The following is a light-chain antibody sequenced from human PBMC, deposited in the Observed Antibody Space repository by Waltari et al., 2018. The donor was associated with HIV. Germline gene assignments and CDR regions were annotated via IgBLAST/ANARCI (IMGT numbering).Light chain of an antibody. V-gene: IGLV2-14*03. J-gene: IGLJ3*02. CDR1: GKDVGAYDS. CDR2: DVA. Sequence: QSALTQPASVSGSPGQSLTVSCSGSGKDVGAYDSVSWFQQHPYQAPQLLIFDVAKRPSGISDRFSGSKSGNTASLTISGLQPEDEADYFCCSYTSSDTWVFGGGTKVTVL. CDR3: CSYTSSDTWV.